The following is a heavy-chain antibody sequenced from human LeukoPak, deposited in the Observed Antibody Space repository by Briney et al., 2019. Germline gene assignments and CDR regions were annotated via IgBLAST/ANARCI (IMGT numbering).Heavy chain of an antibody. Sequence: SETLSLTCTVCGGSISTNNYWGWIRQPPGMGLEWIGTIHYSGNTYYTPSLRSRVTISIDRSKNQFSLRLSSVTAADTAVYYCARHEEEDGYNAKPLDFWGQGTLVTVSS. J-gene: IGHJ4*02. V-gene: IGHV4-39*01. CDR2: IHYSGNT. D-gene: IGHD5-24*01. CDR1: GGSISTNNY. CDR3: ARHEEEDGYNAKPLDF.